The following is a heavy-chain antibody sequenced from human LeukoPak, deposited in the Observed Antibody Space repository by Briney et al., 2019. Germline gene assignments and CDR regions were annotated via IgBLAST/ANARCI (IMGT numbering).Heavy chain of an antibody. J-gene: IGHJ4*02. CDR1: GGTMSRFY. V-gene: IGHV4-59*08. Sequence: SETLSLTCTVPGGTMSRFYWSWIRQPPGKGLEWIGYIYYSGSNHYNPSLKSRVTISVDTSKNQFSLKLSSGTAADAAVYYCPRHVPMVRFGGPHSGPFDYWGQGTLVTVSS. CDR3: PRHVPMVRFGGPHSGPFDY. D-gene: IGHD3-16*01. CDR2: IYYSGSN.